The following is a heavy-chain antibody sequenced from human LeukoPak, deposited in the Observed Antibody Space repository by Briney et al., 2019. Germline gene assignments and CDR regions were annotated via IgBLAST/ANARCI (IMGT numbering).Heavy chain of an antibody. V-gene: IGHV3-21*01. CDR2: ISSSSSYI. D-gene: IGHD6-13*01. CDR3: ATHGRGSSTKNL. Sequence: GGSLRLSCAASGFTFSSYSMNWVRQAPGKGLEWVSSISSSSSYIYYADSVKGRFTISRDNAKNSLYLQMNSLRAEDTAVYYCATHGRGSSTKNLWGQGTLVTVSS. CDR1: GFTFSSYS. J-gene: IGHJ4*02.